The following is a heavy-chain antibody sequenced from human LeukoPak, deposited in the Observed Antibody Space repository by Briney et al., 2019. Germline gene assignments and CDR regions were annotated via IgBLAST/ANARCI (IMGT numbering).Heavy chain of an antibody. CDR2: IKQDGSEK. D-gene: IGHD1-26*01. CDR3: ARYGGSYYVSYYYMDV. Sequence: GGSLRLSCAASGFTFSSYWMSWVRQAPGKGLEWVANIKQDGSEKYYVDSVKGRFTISRDNAKNSLYLQMNSLRAEDTAVYYCARYGGSYYVSYYYMDVWGKGTTVTVSS. V-gene: IGHV3-7*01. J-gene: IGHJ6*03. CDR1: GFTFSSYW.